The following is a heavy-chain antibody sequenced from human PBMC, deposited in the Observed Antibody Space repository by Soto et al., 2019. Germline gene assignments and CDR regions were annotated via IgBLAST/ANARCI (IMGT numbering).Heavy chain of an antibody. CDR2: ISGSGGST. J-gene: IGHJ5*02. CDR1: GCTFSRYA. CDR3: FIHCCGWSPILNSS. D-gene: IGHD6-19*01. Sequence: GGELRLSWAGSGCTFSRYAMSWGRQAPGKGLEWVSAISGSGGSTYYADSVKGRFTISRDNSKNTLYLQMNSQRAEDTPLYYCFIHCCGWSPILNSSWAQGSLVPGSS. V-gene: IGHV3-23*01.